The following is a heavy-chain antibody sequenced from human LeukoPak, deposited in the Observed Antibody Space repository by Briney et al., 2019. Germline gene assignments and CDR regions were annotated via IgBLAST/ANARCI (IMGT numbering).Heavy chain of an antibody. CDR3: ASLLSTTVGRDY. CDR2: INQDGSEK. V-gene: IGHV3-7*01. Sequence: GRSLRLSCAASGFTFSSYWLTWVRQAPGKGLEWVANINQDGSEKYYVNSVNGRFTISRENAKNSLYLQMNSLRVEDTAVYYCASLLSTTVGRDYWGQGTLVTVSS. J-gene: IGHJ4*02. D-gene: IGHD4-23*01. CDR1: GFTFSSYW.